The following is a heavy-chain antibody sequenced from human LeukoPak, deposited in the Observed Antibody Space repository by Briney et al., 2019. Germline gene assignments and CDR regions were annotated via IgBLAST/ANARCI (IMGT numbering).Heavy chain of an antibody. Sequence: ASVKVSCKASGYTFTSYGISWVRQAPGQGLEWMGWISAYNGNTNYAQKLQGRVTMTTDTSTSTAYMELRSLRSDDTAVYYCARVRFLEWLLPPGLYDYWGQGTLVTVSS. D-gene: IGHD3-3*01. CDR1: GYTFTSYG. CDR2: ISAYNGNT. J-gene: IGHJ4*02. CDR3: ARVRFLEWLLPPGLYDY. V-gene: IGHV1-18*01.